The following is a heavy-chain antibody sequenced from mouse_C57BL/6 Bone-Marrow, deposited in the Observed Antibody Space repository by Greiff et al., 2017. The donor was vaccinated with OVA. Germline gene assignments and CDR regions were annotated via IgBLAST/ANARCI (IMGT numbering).Heavy chain of an antibody. D-gene: IGHD2-3*01. Sequence: QVQLQQPGAELVRPGSSVKLSCKASGYTFTSYWMHWVQQRPIQGLEWIDNIDPSDSATHYNQTFKDKATLTVDKSSSTAYMQLSSLTSEDSAVYYCARQDDCYPLWYFDVWGTGTTVTVSS. CDR2: IDPSDSAT. V-gene: IGHV1-52*01. CDR3: ARQDDCYPLWYFDV. J-gene: IGHJ1*03. CDR1: GYTFTSYW.